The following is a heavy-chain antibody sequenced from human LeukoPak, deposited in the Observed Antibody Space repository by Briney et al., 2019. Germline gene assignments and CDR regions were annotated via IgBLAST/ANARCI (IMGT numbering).Heavy chain of an antibody. J-gene: IGHJ4*02. CDR2: ICGSDGSR. Sequence: PGGSLRLSCAASGFTFSTYAMSWVRQAPGKGLEWVSAICGSDGSRYCADSVKGRFTISRDNSKNTLYLQMNSLRGEDTAVYYCAKGGSPSCYSSSGYWGQGTLVTVSS. V-gene: IGHV3-23*01. CDR1: GFTFSTYA. CDR3: AKGGSPSCYSSSGY. D-gene: IGHD2-2*01.